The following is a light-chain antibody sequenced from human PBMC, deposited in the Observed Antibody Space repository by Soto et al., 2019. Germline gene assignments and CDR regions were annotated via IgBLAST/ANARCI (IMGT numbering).Light chain of an antibody. CDR1: QTISTY. CDR3: QQSHGIPYT. V-gene: IGKV1-39*01. J-gene: IGKJ2*01. Sequence: DIQMTQSPSSLSASVGDRFTITCRASQTISTYLNWYQQNPGKAPKLLIYAASTLQSGVPSRFSGSGSGTDFTLTISSLQPEDFATYYCQQSHGIPYTFGQGTKLEIK. CDR2: AAS.